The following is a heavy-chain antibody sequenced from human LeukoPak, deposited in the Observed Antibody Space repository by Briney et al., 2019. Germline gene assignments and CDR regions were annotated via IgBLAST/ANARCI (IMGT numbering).Heavy chain of an antibody. CDR2: ISSSSSYI. CDR3: ARSEYYYDSSGYYYLDY. V-gene: IGHV3-21*01. Sequence: GGPLRLSCAASGVTFSSYSMNWVRQAPGKGREWGSSISSSSSYIYYADSVKGRFTISRDNAKNSLYLQMNSLRAEDTAVYYCARSEYYYDSSGYYYLDYWGQGTLVTVSS. CDR1: GVTFSSYS. J-gene: IGHJ4*02. D-gene: IGHD3-22*01.